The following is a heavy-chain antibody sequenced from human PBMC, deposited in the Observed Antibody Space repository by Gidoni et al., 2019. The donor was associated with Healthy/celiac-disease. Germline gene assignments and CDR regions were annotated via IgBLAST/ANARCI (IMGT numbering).Heavy chain of an antibody. D-gene: IGHD5-18*01. J-gene: IGHJ4*02. CDR2: INHSGST. CDR1: GGSFSGYY. V-gene: IGHV4-34*01. Sequence: QVQLQQWGAGLLKPSETMSLTCAGYGGSFSGYYWSWIRQPPGKGLEWIGEINHSGSTNYNPSLKSRVTISVDTSKNQFSLKLSSVTAADTAVYYCARLRGYSYADYWGQGTLVTVSS. CDR3: ARLRGYSYADY.